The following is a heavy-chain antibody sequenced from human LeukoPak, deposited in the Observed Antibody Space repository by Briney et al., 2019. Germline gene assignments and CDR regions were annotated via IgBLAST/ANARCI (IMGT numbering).Heavy chain of an antibody. CDR3: ARGWFGFWHNSYLDDNAFDV. Sequence: PPETLSLTCAVYGGSFSGYYWSWIRKVPGKGLEWLGEINQSGRTNYNPSLKGRVTISVDPSKNQISLNLSFVTATDTAVYYCARGWFGFWHNSYLDDNAFDVWGPGTMVTVSS. D-gene: IGHD3-10*01. CDR1: GGSFSGYY. V-gene: IGHV4-34*01. J-gene: IGHJ3*01. CDR2: INQSGRT.